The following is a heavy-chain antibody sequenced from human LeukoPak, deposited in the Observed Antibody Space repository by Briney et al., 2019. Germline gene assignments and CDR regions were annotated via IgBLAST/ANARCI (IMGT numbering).Heavy chain of an antibody. CDR2: ISSNGDST. CDR1: GFIFSNYA. V-gene: IGHV3-64D*06. CDR3: VKDGVGANFDY. Sequence: GGSLRLSCSASGFIFSNYAVHWVRQAPGKGLEYVSDISSNGDSTYYADSVKGRLTLSRDNSKNTLYLQMSSLRAEDTAVYYCVKDGVGANFDYWGQGTLVTVSS. D-gene: IGHD1-26*01. J-gene: IGHJ4*02.